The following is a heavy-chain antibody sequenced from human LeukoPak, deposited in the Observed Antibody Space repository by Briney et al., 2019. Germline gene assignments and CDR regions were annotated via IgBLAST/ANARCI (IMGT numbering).Heavy chain of an antibody. D-gene: IGHD3-22*01. CDR2: IYYSGST. J-gene: IGHJ4*02. V-gene: IGHV4-39*02. CDR1: GGSISSSSDY. Sequence: SETLSLTCTVSGGSISSSSDYWGWIRQPPVKGLEWIGSIYYSGSTYYNPSLKSRVTISVDTSKNQFSLKLSSVTAADTAVYYCAREGYYYDSSGSGYYFDYWGQGTLVTVSS. CDR3: AREGYYYDSSGSGYYFDY.